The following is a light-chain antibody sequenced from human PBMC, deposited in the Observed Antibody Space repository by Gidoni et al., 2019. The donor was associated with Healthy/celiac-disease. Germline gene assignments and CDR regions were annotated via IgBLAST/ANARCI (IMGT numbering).Light chain of an antibody. CDR1: ALPKQY. V-gene: IGLV3-25*02. Sequence: SYELTQPPSVSVSPGQTARITCSGDALPKQYAYWYPQKPAPAPVLVIYKDSERPSGIPERFSGASSGTTVTLTISGVQAEDEADYYCQSAYSSGTYVFGTGTKVTVL. J-gene: IGLJ1*01. CDR3: QSAYSSGTYV. CDR2: KDS.